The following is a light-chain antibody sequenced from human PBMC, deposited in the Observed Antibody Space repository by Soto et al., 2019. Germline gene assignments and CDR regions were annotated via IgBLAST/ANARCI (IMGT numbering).Light chain of an antibody. J-gene: IGKJ1*01. Sequence: EIVLTQSPATLSLSPGERATLSCRASQSVSSYLAWYQQKPGQAPRLLIYDASNRATGIPARFSGSGSGTDFTLTIISREPEDVAVYYCQQRSNWPRWTFGQGTKVEIK. CDR2: DAS. CDR3: QQRSNWPRWT. CDR1: QSVSSY. V-gene: IGKV3-11*01.